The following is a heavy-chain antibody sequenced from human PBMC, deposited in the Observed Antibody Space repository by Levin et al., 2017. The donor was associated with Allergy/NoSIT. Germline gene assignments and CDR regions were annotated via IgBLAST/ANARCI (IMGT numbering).Heavy chain of an antibody. CDR1: GFSFSHYV. J-gene: IGHJ4*02. CDR2: INVNGDNT. D-gene: IGHD6-13*01. V-gene: IGHV3-64D*06. CDR3: VKSSSSWNMEDYFDY. Sequence: PGGSLRLSCSASGFSFSHYVMHWVRQAPGKGLEYISNINVNGDNTYSADSVKGRFTISRDNSKNTLYLEMSSLRAEDTAVYYCVKSSSSWNMEDYFDYWGQGTLVTVSS.